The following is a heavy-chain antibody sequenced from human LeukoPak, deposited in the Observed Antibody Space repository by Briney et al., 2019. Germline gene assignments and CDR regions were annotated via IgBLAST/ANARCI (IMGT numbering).Heavy chain of an antibody. Sequence: GSLRLSCAASGFTFSDSAMHWVRQASGKGLEWLGRIRTQANNDATAYGASVKGRFIISRDDSRNTAYLQMNSLKTEDTAVYYCAGDYNSLTGLNYWGQGTLVTVSS. J-gene: IGHJ4*02. CDR2: IRTQANNDAT. D-gene: IGHD3-9*01. V-gene: IGHV3-73*01. CDR1: GFTFSDSA. CDR3: AGDYNSLTGLNY.